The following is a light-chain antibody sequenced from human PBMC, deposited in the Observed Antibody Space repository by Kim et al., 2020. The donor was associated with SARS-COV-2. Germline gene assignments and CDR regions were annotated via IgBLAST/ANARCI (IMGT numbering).Light chain of an antibody. J-gene: IGKJ2*01. V-gene: IGKV1-12*01. CDR3: QQGINFPLT. CDR2: PAS. CDR1: QHVRDY. Sequence: SASVGDRVTITCRASQHVRDYLAWYQQKPGKAPKLLIYPASTLQSGVPPRFRGGGFGTEFTLSISSLQPEDFATYYCQQGINFPLTFGEGTKLEI.